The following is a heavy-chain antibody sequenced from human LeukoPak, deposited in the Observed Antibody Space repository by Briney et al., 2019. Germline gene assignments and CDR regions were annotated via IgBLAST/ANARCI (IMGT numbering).Heavy chain of an antibody. Sequence: ASVKVSCKASGYTFTSYDIYWVRQATGQGLEWMGWMNPNSGNTGYAQKFQGRVTMTRNTSISTAYMELSSLRSEDTAVYYCARSRIKKLLWFGELFDYGMDVWGQGTTVTVSS. CDR3: ARSRIKKLLWFGELFDYGMDV. V-gene: IGHV1-8*01. CDR2: MNPNSGNT. D-gene: IGHD3-10*01. CDR1: GYTFTSYD. J-gene: IGHJ6*02.